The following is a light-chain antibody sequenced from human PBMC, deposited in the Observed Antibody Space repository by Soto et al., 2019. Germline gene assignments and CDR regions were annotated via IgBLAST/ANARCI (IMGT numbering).Light chain of an antibody. Sequence: QSVLTQPPSASGTPGQRVTISCSGSSSNIGSNYVYWYQQLPGTAPKLLIYRNNQRPSGVPDRFSGSKAGTSASLAISGLRADDEADYYCAAWDGSLSGYVFGTGTQVTVL. CDR1: SSNIGSNY. CDR3: AAWDGSLSGYV. CDR2: RNN. J-gene: IGLJ1*01. V-gene: IGLV1-47*01.